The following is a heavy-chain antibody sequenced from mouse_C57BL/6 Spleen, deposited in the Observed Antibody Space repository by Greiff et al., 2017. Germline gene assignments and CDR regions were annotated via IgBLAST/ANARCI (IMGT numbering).Heavy chain of an antibody. J-gene: IGHJ2*01. CDR3: ARSSDYVRLFFDY. V-gene: IGHV1-82*01. D-gene: IGHD2-4*01. Sequence: QVQLQQSGPELVKPGASVKISCKASGYAFSSSWMNWVKQRPGKGLEWIGRIYPGDGDTNYNGKFKGKATLTADKSSSTAYMQHSSLTSEDSAVYFCARSSDYVRLFFDYWGQGTTLTVSS. CDR2: IYPGDGDT. CDR1: GYAFSSSW.